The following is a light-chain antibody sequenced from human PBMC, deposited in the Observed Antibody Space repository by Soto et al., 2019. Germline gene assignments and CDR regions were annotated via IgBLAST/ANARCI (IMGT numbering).Light chain of an antibody. CDR2: GAS. CDR1: QSVRNN. J-gene: IGKJ5*01. Sequence: EIVMTQSPATLSVSAGERVARSCRASQSVRNNLAWYQQKPGQPPRLLIYGASSRATGIPDRFSGSGSGTDFTLTISRLEPEDFAVFYCQRYDSLPITFGQGTRLEIK. CDR3: QRYDSLPIT. V-gene: IGKV3-20*01.